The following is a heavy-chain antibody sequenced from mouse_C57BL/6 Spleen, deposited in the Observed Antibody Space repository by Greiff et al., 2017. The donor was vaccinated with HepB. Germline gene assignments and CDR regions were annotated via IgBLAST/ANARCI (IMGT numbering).Heavy chain of an antibody. J-gene: IGHJ2*01. CDR3: ARRDITTPAGYFDY. CDR2: ISSGSSTI. CDR1: GFTFSDYG. V-gene: IGHV5-17*01. Sequence: EVMLVESGGGLVKPGGSLKLSCAASGFTFSDYGMHWVRQAPEKGLEWVAYISSGSSTIYYADTVKGRFTISRDNAKNTLFLQMTSLRSEDTAMYYCARRDITTPAGYFDYWGQGTTLTVSS. D-gene: IGHD1-1*01.